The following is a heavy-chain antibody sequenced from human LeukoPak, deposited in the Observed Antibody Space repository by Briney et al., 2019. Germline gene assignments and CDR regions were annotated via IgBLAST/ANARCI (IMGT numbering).Heavy chain of an antibody. CDR2: IKSKTDGGTT. D-gene: IGHD2-2*01. CDR1: GFTFSNAW. J-gene: IGHJ6*03. CDR3: TTIRYCSSTSCGYYYYMDV. Sequence: GGSLRLSCAASGFTFSNAWVSWVRQAPGKGLERVGRIKSKTDGGTTDYAAPVKGRFTISRDDSKNTLYLQMSSLKTEDTAVYYCTTIRYCSSTSCGYYYYMDVWGKGTTVTVSS. V-gene: IGHV3-15*01.